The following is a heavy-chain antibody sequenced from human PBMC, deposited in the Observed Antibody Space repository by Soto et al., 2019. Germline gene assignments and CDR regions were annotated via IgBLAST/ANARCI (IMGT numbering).Heavy chain of an antibody. D-gene: IGHD6-13*01. J-gene: IGHJ4*02. V-gene: IGHV1-69*02. CDR3: ATPPPPQYSSSWEW. CDR1: GGTFSSYT. CDR2: IIPILGIA. Sequence: QVQLVQSGAEVKKPGSSVKVSCKASGGTFSSYTISWVRQAPGQGLEWMGRIIPILGIANYAQKFQGRVNITADKSTSTAYLEPSSLSSEATAVYSWATPPPPQYSSSWEWWGQGTLVTVSS.